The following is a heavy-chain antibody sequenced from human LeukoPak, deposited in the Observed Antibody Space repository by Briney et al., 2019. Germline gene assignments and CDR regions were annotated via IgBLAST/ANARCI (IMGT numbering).Heavy chain of an antibody. Sequence: ASVKVSCKASGYTFTGYYMHWVRQAPGQGLEWMGWINPNSGGTNYAQKFQGRVTMTTDTSTSTSYMELSRLRSDDTAVYYCARPIYDFWSGYSKGYFQHWGQGTLVTVSS. V-gene: IGHV1-2*02. J-gene: IGHJ1*01. CDR1: GYTFTGYY. D-gene: IGHD3-3*01. CDR3: ARPIYDFWSGYSKGYFQH. CDR2: INPNSGGT.